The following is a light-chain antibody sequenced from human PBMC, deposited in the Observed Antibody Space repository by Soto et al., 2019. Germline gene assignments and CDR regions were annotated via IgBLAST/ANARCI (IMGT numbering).Light chain of an antibody. J-gene: IGKJ1*01. CDR1: QSVSSN. CDR3: QQYDKWPRT. Sequence: EIVMTQSPATLSVSPGERVTLSCRASQSVSSNLAWYQQKPGQAPRLLTYGASTRATGMPDRFSGSGSGTEFTLTISSLQSEDFAVYYWQQYDKWPRTFGQGTKVEIK. CDR2: GAS. V-gene: IGKV3-15*01.